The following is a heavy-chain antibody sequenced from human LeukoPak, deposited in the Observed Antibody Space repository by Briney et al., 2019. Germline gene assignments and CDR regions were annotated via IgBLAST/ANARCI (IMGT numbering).Heavy chain of an antibody. J-gene: IGHJ5*02. CDR2: INHSGST. Sequence: KPSETLSLTCAVYGGSFSGYYWSWIRQPPGKGLEWIGEINHSGSTNYNPSLKSRVTISVDTSKNQFSLKLSSVTAADTAVYYCAREDILTDGNWFDPWAREPWSPSPQ. V-gene: IGHV4-34*01. CDR1: GGSFSGYY. CDR3: AREDILTDGNWFDP. D-gene: IGHD3-9*01.